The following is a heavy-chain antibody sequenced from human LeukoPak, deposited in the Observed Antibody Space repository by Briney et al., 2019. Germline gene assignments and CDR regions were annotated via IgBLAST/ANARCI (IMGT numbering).Heavy chain of an antibody. CDR1: GYSFTSYW. V-gene: IGHV5-51*01. Sequence: GESLKISCKGSGYSFTSYWIGWVRQMPGKGLEWMGIIYPGDSDTRYSPTFQGQATISGDKSIRTAYLQWSSLKASDTAIYYCAKTRDGFLSGAFDIWGQGTMVTVSS. J-gene: IGHJ3*02. CDR2: IYPGDSDT. D-gene: IGHD5-24*01. CDR3: AKTRDGFLSGAFDI.